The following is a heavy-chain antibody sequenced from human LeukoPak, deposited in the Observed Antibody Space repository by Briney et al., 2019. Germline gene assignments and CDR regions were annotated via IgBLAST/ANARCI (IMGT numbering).Heavy chain of an antibody. CDR3: AKDMSGDSSSWYYFDY. V-gene: IGHV3-9*01. Sequence: SGGSLRLSCAASGFTFDDYAMHWVRQAPGKGLEWVSGISWNSGSIGYADSVKGRFTISRDNAKNSLYLQMNSLRAEDTALYYCAKDMSGDSSSWYYFDYWGQGTLVIVSS. J-gene: IGHJ4*02. D-gene: IGHD6-13*01. CDR1: GFTFDDYA. CDR2: ISWNSGSI.